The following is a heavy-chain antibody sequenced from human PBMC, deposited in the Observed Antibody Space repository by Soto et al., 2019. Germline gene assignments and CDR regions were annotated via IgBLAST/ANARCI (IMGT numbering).Heavy chain of an antibody. Sequence: LRLSCAASGFTFSSYAMSWVRQAPGKGLEWVSVIIGSGGSTYYADSVKGRFTISRDNSRNTLFLQMNSLRAEDTAVYYCARDYYKYYDSSGYYRSPAYWGQGTLVTVSS. V-gene: IGHV3-23*01. CDR1: GFTFSSYA. CDR3: ARDYYKYYDSSGYYRSPAY. D-gene: IGHD3-22*01. CDR2: IIGSGGST. J-gene: IGHJ4*02.